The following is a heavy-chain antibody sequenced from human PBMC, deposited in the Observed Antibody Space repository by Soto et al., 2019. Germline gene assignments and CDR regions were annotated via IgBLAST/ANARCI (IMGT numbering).Heavy chain of an antibody. CDR2: ISAHNGNT. Sequence: QVHLVQSGAEVKKPGASVKVSCQGSGYAFTTYGITWVRQAPGQGLEWMGWISAHNGNTNYAQKLQGRVTVTRDTATCTSYMELRGLRYEDSAVYDCARGRYGDEWGQGSLVTVYS. D-gene: IGHD3-10*01. CDR1: GYAFTTYG. J-gene: IGHJ4*02. V-gene: IGHV1-18*01. CDR3: ARGRYGDE.